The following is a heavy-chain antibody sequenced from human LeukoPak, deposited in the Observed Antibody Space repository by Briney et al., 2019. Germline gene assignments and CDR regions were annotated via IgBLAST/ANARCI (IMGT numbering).Heavy chain of an antibody. CDR1: DDSISSYY. CDR2: IYYSGST. V-gene: IGHV4-59*01. Sequence: SETLSLTCTVSDDSISSYYWSWIRQPPGKGLEWIGFIYYSGSTNYNPSLKSRVTISVDTSKNQFSLKLRSVTAADTAVYYCVRSNYFDYWGQGTLVTVSS. CDR3: VRSNYFDY. J-gene: IGHJ4*02.